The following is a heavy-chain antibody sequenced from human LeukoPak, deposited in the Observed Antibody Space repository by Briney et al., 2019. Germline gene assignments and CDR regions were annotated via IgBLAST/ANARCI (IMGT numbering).Heavy chain of an antibody. CDR1: GYTFISYG. D-gene: IGHD3-3*01. V-gene: IGHV1-18*01. Sequence: ASVKVSCKASGYTFISYGISWVRQAPGQGLEWMGWISAYNGNTNYAQKLQGRVTMTTDTSTSTAYMELRSLRSDDTAVYYCARDEPRLALRFVTVYWGQGTLVTVSS. CDR2: ISAYNGNT. J-gene: IGHJ4*02. CDR3: ARDEPRLALRFVTVY.